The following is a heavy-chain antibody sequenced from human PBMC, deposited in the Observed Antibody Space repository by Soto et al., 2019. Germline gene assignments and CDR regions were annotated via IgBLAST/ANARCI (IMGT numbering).Heavy chain of an antibody. J-gene: IGHJ6*02. Sequence: WGSLRLSCAASGFTFYDYTMHWVRQTPGKGLEWVSLLSWDGGATYYADSVKGRFTISRDNSKNSLYLQMNSLRIEDTALYYCVKDRAAVTGAYYYYGMDVWGQGTTVTVSS. D-gene: IGHD6-19*01. CDR3: VKDRAAVTGAYYYYGMDV. V-gene: IGHV3-43*01. CDR1: GFTFYDYT. CDR2: LSWDGGAT.